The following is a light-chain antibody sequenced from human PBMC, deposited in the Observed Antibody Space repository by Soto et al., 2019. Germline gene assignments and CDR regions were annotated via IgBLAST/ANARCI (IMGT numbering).Light chain of an antibody. CDR2: AAS. V-gene: IGKV1-39*01. CDR1: QTSSRY. CDR3: QQSYSTPIT. Sequence: DIQVTQSPSSLSASVGDRVTITCRASQTSSRYLNWYQQKPGKAPKLLIYAASSLQSGVPSRFSGSGSGTDFTLTISSLQPEDFATYYCQQSYSTPITFGQGTRLEIK. J-gene: IGKJ5*01.